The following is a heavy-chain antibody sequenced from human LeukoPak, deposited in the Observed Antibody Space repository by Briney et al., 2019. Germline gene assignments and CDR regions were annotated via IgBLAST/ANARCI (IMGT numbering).Heavy chain of an antibody. J-gene: IGHJ4*02. CDR2: IIQDGSVT. D-gene: IGHD3-16*01. CDR3: ATHDYRGLGY. V-gene: IGHV3-74*01. Sequence: PGGSLRLSCVTSGITFSNYYMQWVRQVPGEGLVWVSHIIQDGSVTSYADSVKGRFTISRDNAKNTVYLQLNNLRAEDTAVYYCATHDYRGLGYWGQGTLVTVSS. CDR1: GITFSNYY.